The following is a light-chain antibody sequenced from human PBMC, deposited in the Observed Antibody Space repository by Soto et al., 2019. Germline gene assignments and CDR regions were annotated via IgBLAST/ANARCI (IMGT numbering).Light chain of an antibody. CDR3: SSYARSSSLVV. CDR1: SSDVGGYNY. J-gene: IGLJ3*02. CDR2: EVS. V-gene: IGLV2-8*01. Sequence: QSALTQPPSASGSPGQSVTISCTGTSSDVGGYNYVSWYQQHPGKAPKLMIYEVSKRPSGVPDRFSGSKSGNTASLTVSGLQAEDEADYYCSSYARSSSLVVFGGGTKVTVL.